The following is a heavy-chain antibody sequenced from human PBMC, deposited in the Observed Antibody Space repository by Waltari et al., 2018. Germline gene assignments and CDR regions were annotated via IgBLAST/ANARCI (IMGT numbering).Heavy chain of an antibody. V-gene: IGHV1-69*01. J-gene: IGHJ4*02. D-gene: IGHD2-2*02. CDR3: ARAQEGYCSSTSCYTVFDY. CDR1: GGTFSSYA. Sequence: QVQLVQSGVEVKKPGSSVKVSCKASGGTFSSYAISWVRQAPGQGLEWMGGIIPIFGTANYAQKFQGRVTITADESTSTAYMELSSLRSEDTAVYYCARAQEGYCSSTSCYTVFDYWGQGTLVTVSS. CDR2: IIPIFGTA.